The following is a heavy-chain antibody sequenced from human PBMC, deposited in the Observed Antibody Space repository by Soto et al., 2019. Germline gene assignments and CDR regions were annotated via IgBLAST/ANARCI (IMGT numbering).Heavy chain of an antibody. Sequence: QVQLQQWGAGLLKPSETLSLTCAVYGGSFSGYYWSWIRQPPGKGLDWIGEIKHSGSTNYNPSLKSRVTVSVDTAKYQFSLKLSSVTAADTAVYYCARAQPRVTILGVVILNWFDPWGQGTLVTVSS. CDR1: GGSFSGYY. CDR2: IKHSGST. D-gene: IGHD3-3*01. CDR3: ARAQPRVTILGVVILNWFDP. V-gene: IGHV4-34*01. J-gene: IGHJ5*02.